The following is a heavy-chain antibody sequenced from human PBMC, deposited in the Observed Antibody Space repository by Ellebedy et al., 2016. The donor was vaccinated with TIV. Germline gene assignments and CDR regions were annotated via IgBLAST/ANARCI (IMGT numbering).Heavy chain of an antibody. CDR2: AYYTGDT. CDR3: ARDWGRAAVL. Sequence: SETLSLTXTVSGSSVSGDFYYWSWIRQSPGKGLDYIGYAYYTGDTNYNPSLKSRVTISVDTSKNQFSLRLSSVTAADTAVYYCARDWGRAAVLWGQGTLVTVSS. CDR1: GSSVSGDFYY. V-gene: IGHV4-61*01. D-gene: IGHD3-16*01. J-gene: IGHJ4*02.